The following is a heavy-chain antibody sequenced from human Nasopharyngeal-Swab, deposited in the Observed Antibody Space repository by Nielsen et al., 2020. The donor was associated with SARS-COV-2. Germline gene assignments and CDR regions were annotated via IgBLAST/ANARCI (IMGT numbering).Heavy chain of an antibody. V-gene: IGHV3-33*01. J-gene: IGHJ6*03. CDR1: GFSFSTYG. CDR3: ARVPSIAVAGILLPYYYYYMDV. Sequence: GESLKISCAASGFSFSTYGMHWVRQAPGKGLEWVAVVWNDGSNEFYADSVKGRFTISRDNSKNTLYLQMNSLRAEDTAVYYCARVPSIAVAGILLPYYYYYMDVWGKGTTVTVSS. CDR2: VWNDGSNE. D-gene: IGHD6-19*01.